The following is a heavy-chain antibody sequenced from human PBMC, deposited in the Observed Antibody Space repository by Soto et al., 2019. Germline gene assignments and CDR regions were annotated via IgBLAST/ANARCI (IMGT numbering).Heavy chain of an antibody. CDR2: INHSGST. J-gene: IGHJ4*02. D-gene: IGHD3-22*01. CDR3: ARGVSYYCDSSGPLRHTFDY. V-gene: IGHV4-34*01. CDR1: GGSFSGYY. Sequence: SETLSLTCAVYGGSFSGYYWSWIRQPPGKGLEWIGEINHSGSTNYNPPLKSRVTISVDTSKNQFSLKLSSVTAADTAVYYCARGVSYYCDSSGPLRHTFDYWGQGTLVTAPQ.